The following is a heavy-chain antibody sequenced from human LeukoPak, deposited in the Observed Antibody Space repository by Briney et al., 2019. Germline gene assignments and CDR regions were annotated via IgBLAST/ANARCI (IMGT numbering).Heavy chain of an antibody. D-gene: IGHD1-1*01. Sequence: PGGSLKLSCAASGFTFNFYSMHWVRQAPVKGLEWVSCISSSGNYIYYADSVKGRFIISRDNDENSLHLQMNILRVEDTAVYYCVRDQEPEVPKSDNSPSAWGQGTLVTVSS. J-gene: IGHJ5*02. CDR1: GFTFNFYS. CDR3: VRDQEPEVPKSDNSPSA. CDR2: ISSSGNYI. V-gene: IGHV3-21*01.